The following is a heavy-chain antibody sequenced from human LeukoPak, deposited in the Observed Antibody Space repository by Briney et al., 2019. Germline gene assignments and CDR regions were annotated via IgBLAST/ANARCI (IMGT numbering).Heavy chain of an antibody. Sequence: PGGSLRLSCTASGFTFSSYSMNWVRQAPGKGLEWVSSISSSSSYIYYADSVKGRFTISRDNAKNSLYLQMNSLRAEDTAVYYCARGNTAMVDYWGQGTLVTVSS. V-gene: IGHV3-21*01. CDR3: ARGNTAMVDY. CDR1: GFTFSSYS. D-gene: IGHD5-18*01. J-gene: IGHJ4*02. CDR2: ISSSSSYI.